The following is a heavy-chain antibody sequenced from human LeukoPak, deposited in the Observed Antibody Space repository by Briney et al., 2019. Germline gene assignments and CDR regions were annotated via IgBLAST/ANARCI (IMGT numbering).Heavy chain of an antibody. V-gene: IGHV4-59*01. D-gene: IGHD1-26*01. CDR2: IYYSGST. J-gene: IGHJ4*02. Sequence: SETLSLTCTVSGGSISSYYWSWIRQPPGKGLEWIGYIYYSGSTNYNPSLKSRVTISVDTSKNQFSLKLSSVTAADTAVYYRARSYGEWEPTYFDYWGQGTLVTVSS. CDR1: GGSISSYY. CDR3: ARSYGEWEPTYFDY.